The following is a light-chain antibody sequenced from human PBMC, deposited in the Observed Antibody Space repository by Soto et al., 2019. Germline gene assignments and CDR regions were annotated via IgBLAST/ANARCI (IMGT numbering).Light chain of an antibody. CDR1: QSVGSN. CDR3: QQYKNWPPIT. V-gene: IGKV3-15*01. CDR2: DAS. Sequence: EIVMTQSPVTLPVSPGERATLSCRASQSVGSNLAWYRQKAGQAPRLLIYDASTRVTGIPARFSGSGSGTEFTLTISRLQSEDFAVYYCQQYKNWPPITSGQGTRLEIK. J-gene: IGKJ5*01.